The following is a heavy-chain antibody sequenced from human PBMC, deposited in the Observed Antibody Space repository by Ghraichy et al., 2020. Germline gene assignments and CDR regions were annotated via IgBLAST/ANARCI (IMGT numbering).Heavy chain of an antibody. CDR1: GFTLTNFA. V-gene: IGHV3-23*01. J-gene: IGHJ4*02. CDR3: AKEPNYDSNFDY. CDR2: ISASGDNK. D-gene: IGHD3-3*01. Sequence: GESLNISCVVSGFTLTNFAMNWVRQPPGKGLEWVSRISASGDNKHYRDSVKGRFTISRDKSRNTLYLQMDRLRADDTAVYYCAKEPNYDSNFDYWGQGTLVSVSS.